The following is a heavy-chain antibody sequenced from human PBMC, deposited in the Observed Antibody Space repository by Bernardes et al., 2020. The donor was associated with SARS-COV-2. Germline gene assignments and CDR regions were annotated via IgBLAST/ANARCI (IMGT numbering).Heavy chain of an antibody. J-gene: IGHJ3*02. CDR2: ISDSGST. D-gene: IGHD6-6*01. V-gene: IGHV4-59*01. CDR1: GGSISTYF. Sequence: SETLSLTCTVSGGSISTYFWTWIRQPPEKGLEWIWYISDSGSTNYNPSLKSRVTMSVDTSKNHISLKLSSVTAADTAVYYCARGISARREYGFDIWGQGTTVTVSS. CDR3: ARGISARREYGFDI.